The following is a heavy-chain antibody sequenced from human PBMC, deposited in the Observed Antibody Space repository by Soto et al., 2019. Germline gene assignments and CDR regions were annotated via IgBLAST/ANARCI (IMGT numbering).Heavy chain of an antibody. J-gene: IGHJ4*02. Sequence: SETLSLTCTVSGGSISSYYWSWIRQPPGKGLEWIGYIYYSGSTNYNPSLKSRVTISVDTSKNQFSLKLSSVTAADTAVYYCARAPGAPLDYGDYSTREYYFDYWGQGTLVTVSS. V-gene: IGHV4-59*01. CDR3: ARAPGAPLDYGDYSTREYYFDY. CDR1: GGSISSYY. D-gene: IGHD4-17*01. CDR2: IYYSGST.